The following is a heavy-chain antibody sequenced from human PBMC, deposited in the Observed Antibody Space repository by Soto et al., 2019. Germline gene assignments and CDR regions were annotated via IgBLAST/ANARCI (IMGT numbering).Heavy chain of an antibody. CDR1: GYTFTSYA. CDR3: ARDYSSSPEWLDH. Sequence: XSVKVSFKAPGYTFTSYAVSWVRQAPGQGLEWVGWISAYNGNIKYAQKFQGRVTMTTDTSMSTAYMELRSLRSDDTAVYYCARDYSSSPEWLDHWGQGTLVTVSS. V-gene: IGHV1-18*04. CDR2: ISAYNGNI. D-gene: IGHD6-6*01. J-gene: IGHJ5*02.